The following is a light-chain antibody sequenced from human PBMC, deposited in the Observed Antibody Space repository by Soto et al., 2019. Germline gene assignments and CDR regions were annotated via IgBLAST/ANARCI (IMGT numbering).Light chain of an antibody. CDR2: DVS. J-gene: IGLJ1*01. CDR1: SSDVGAYNY. CDR3: SSYTTSNTEV. Sequence: QSALTQPASVSGSPGQSITISCTGTSSDVGAYNYVSWYQQYPGKAPRLIIFDVSYRPSGVSDRFSASKSGNTASLTISGLQAEDEADYYCSSYTTSNTEVFGTGTKVTVL. V-gene: IGLV2-14*01.